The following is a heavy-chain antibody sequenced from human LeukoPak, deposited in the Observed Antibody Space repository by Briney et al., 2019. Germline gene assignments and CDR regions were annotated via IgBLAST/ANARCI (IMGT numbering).Heavy chain of an antibody. CDR2: INPNSGGT. D-gene: IGHD6-13*01. J-gene: IGHJ4*02. CDR3: ARDGESYSSSWYGDY. CDR1: GYTFTGYY. V-gene: IGHV1-2*02. Sequence: ASVKVSCKASGYTFTGYYMHWVRQAPGQGLEWMGWINPNSGGTNYAQKFQGRVTMTRDTSISTAYMELSRLRSDDTAVYYCARDGESYSSSWYGDYWGQGTLVTVSS.